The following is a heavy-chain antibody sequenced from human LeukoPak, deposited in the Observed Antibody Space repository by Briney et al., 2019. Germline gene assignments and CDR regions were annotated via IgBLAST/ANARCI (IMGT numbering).Heavy chain of an antibody. J-gene: IGHJ4*02. D-gene: IGHD3-16*01. CDR3: VRDLMTTPTWDFDY. CDR1: GYTFTGYY. V-gene: IGHV1-2*02. Sequence: GASVKVPCKGSGYTFTGYYMHWVRQAPGQGLEWMGWINPISGTTNYAQKLQGRVTVTRDTSISTVYMELSRLESDDTAVYYCVRDLMTTPTWDFDYWGQGTLVTVAS. CDR2: INPISGTT.